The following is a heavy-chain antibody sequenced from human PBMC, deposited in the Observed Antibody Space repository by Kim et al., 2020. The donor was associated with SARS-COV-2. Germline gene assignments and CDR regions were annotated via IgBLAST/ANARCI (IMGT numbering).Heavy chain of an antibody. Sequence: GGSLRLSCAASGFTFDDYAMHWVRQAPGKGLEWVSLISGDGGSTYYADSVKGRFTISRDNSKNSLYLQMNSLRTEDTALYYCAKDINYYDSSGYTDYWGQGTLVTVSS. V-gene: IGHV3-43*02. CDR2: ISGDGGST. CDR3: AKDINYYDSSGYTDY. D-gene: IGHD3-22*01. CDR1: GFTFDDYA. J-gene: IGHJ4*02.